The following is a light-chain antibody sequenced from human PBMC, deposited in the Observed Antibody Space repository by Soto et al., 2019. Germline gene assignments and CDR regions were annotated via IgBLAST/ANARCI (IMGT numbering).Light chain of an antibody. CDR3: AAWDDSLRVWV. Sequence: QSVMSQPPSVSAAPGQRVTISCSGSSSNIGGNSVSWYQQLPGTAPKLLIYDDDQRPSGIPDRFSASKSGTSASLAISGLRSEDEADYYCAAWDDSLRVWVFGGGTKLTVL. CDR2: DDD. J-gene: IGLJ3*02. CDR1: SSNIGGNS. V-gene: IGLV1-47*01.